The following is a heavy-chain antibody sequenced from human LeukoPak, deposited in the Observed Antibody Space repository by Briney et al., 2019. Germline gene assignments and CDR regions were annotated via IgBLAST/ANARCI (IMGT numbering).Heavy chain of an antibody. CDR3: AKVSGGGLYYNGMDV. CDR2: ISGSGGTT. V-gene: IGHV3-23*01. CDR1: GFTFNNYA. Sequence: GGSLRLSCAASGFTFNNYAMNWVRQAPGKGLEWVSVISGSGGTTYYADSVKGRFTISRDSSKNTLYLQMNSLRAEGTAVYYCAKVSGGGLYYNGMDVWGQGTTVTVSS. D-gene: IGHD1-14*01. J-gene: IGHJ6*02.